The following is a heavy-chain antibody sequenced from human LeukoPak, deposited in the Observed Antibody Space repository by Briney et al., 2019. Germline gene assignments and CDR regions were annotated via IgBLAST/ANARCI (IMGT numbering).Heavy chain of an antibody. D-gene: IGHD6-6*01. Sequence: GESLKISCAASGFTFSSYAMHWVRQAPGKGLEWVTVISYDGSNKYYADSVKGRFTISRDNSKNTLFLQMNSLRPDDTAVYYCAKRLYASSSFVTDSWGQGTLVTVSS. J-gene: IGHJ4*02. CDR2: ISYDGSNK. V-gene: IGHV3-30*04. CDR1: GFTFSSYA. CDR3: AKRLYASSSFVTDS.